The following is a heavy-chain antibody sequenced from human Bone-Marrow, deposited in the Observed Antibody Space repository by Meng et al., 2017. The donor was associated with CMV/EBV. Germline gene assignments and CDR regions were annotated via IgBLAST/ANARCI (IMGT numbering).Heavy chain of an antibody. D-gene: IGHD3-3*01. CDR3: AKDFSLRFLEWLTHD. J-gene: IGHJ1*01. CDR2: ISWDGGST. CDR1: GFTFDDYT. Sequence: GGSLRLSCAASGFTFDDYTMHWVRQAPGKGLEWVCLISWDGGSTYYADSVKGRFTISRDNSKNSLYLQMNSLRTEDTALYYCAKDFSLRFLEWLTHDWGQGTLVTVSS. V-gene: IGHV3-43*01.